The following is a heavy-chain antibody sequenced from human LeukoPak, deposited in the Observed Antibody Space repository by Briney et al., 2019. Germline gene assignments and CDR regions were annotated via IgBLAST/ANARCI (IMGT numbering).Heavy chain of an antibody. CDR1: GFTFGSYA. CDR2: ISSSGDTT. V-gene: IGHV3-23*01. Sequence: GGSLRLSCAASGFTFGSYAISWVRQAPGKGLEWVSAISSSGDTTLYVDSVKGRFAISRDNSKNTLYLQMSGLRPEDTAIYYCAKGDYGDYKLIDYWGQGTLVTVSS. J-gene: IGHJ4*02. CDR3: AKGDYGDYKLIDY. D-gene: IGHD4-17*01.